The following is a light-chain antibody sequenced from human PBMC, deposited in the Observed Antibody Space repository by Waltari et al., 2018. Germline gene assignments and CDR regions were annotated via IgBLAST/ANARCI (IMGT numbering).Light chain of an antibody. V-gene: IGLV1-40*01. Sequence: QSVLTQPPSVSGAPGQRVTISCSGTKSNIGADFDVHWYQQVPGTAPKLLLHSFSNRPSGVSDRFFGFKSGASASLVITGLQAEDEAMYYCQSYDTTLSAVVFGGGTRLT. CDR3: QSYDTTLSAVV. CDR2: SFS. J-gene: IGLJ2*01. CDR1: KSNIGADFD.